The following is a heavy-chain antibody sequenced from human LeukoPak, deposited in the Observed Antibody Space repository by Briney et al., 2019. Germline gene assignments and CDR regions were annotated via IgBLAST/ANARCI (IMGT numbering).Heavy chain of an antibody. D-gene: IGHD3-10*01. CDR2: IYYSGST. CDR3: ARGTYGSGSYGTGPLGY. V-gene: IGHV4-59*01. Sequence: PSETLSLTCTVSGGSISSYYWSWIRQPPGKGLEWIGYIYYSGSTNYNPSLKSRDTISADTSKNQFSLKLSSVAAADTAVYYCARGTYGSGSYGTGPLGYWGQGTLVTVSS. CDR1: GGSISSYY. J-gene: IGHJ4*02.